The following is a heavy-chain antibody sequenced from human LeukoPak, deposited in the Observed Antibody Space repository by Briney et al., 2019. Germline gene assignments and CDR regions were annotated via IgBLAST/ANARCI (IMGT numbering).Heavy chain of an antibody. CDR2: ISYDGGNK. CDR3: ARTPVVGYNWFDP. CDR1: GFTFSNYA. D-gene: IGHD2-2*01. Sequence: AGGSLRLSCAASGFTFSNYAMHWVRQAPGKGLEWVAVISYDGGNKYYADSVKGRFTISRDNSKNTLYVQMNSLRAEDTAVYYCARTPVVGYNWFDPWGQGTLVTVSS. J-gene: IGHJ5*02. V-gene: IGHV3-30-3*01.